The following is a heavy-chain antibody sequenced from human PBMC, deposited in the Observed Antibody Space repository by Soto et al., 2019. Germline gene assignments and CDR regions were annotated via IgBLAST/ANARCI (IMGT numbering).Heavy chain of an antibody. Sequence: GASVKVSCKASGYTFTSYGISWVRQAPGQGLEWMGWISAYNGNTNYAQKLQGRVTMTTDTSTSTAYMELRSLRSDDTAVYYCALKGEYCSSTSCYYGMDGWGQGTTVTVSS. J-gene: IGHJ6*02. CDR3: ALKGEYCSSTSCYYGMDG. V-gene: IGHV1-18*01. CDR1: GYTFTSYG. D-gene: IGHD2-2*01. CDR2: ISAYNGNT.